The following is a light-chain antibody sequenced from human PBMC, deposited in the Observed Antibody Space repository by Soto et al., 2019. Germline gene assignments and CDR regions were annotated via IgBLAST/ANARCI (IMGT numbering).Light chain of an antibody. CDR3: QSYDSSLSGYV. CDR1: SSNIGAGYD. V-gene: IGLV1-40*01. Sequence: CPGSSSNIGAGYDVHWYQQLPGTAPRLLIYGNSNRPSGVPDRFSGSKSGTSASLAITGLQAEDEADYYCQSYDSSLSGYVFGTGTKVTVL. CDR2: GNS. J-gene: IGLJ1*01.